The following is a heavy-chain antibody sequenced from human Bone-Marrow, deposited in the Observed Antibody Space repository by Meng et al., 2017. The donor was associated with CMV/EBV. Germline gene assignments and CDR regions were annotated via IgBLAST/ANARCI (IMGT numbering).Heavy chain of an antibody. CDR1: GDSVPSHSAA. V-gene: IGHV6-1*01. D-gene: IGHD6-13*01. CDR3: ARDGRAIAAAGTGNWFDP. CDR2: TYYRTKWYN. J-gene: IGHJ5*02. Sequence: SQTLSLTCAISGDSVPSHSAAWNWIRQSPSRGLEWLGRTYYRTKWYNDYAVSVKSRITINPDTSKNQFSLQLNSVTPEDTAVYYCARDGRAIAAAGTGNWFDPWGQGTLVTVSS.